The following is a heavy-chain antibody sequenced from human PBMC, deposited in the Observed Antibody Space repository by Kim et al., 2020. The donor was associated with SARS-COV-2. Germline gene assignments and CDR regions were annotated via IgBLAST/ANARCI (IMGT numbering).Heavy chain of an antibody. CDR1: GGTFVTYA. J-gene: IGHJ4*02. D-gene: IGHD1-1*01. CDR3: TRDRGTDGATGTTNAF. CDR2: IIPILGTV. Sequence: SVKVSCKASGGTFVTYALNWVRHAPGQGLEWMGRIIPILGTVNYIRKFQGRLTITADKSTGTAYMELTSLRSDDTAIYYCTRDRGTDGATGTTNAFWGQGTLVTVSS. V-gene: IGHV1-69*04.